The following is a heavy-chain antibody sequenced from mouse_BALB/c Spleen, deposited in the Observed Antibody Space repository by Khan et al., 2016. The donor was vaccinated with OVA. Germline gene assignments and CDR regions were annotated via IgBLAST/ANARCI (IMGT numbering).Heavy chain of an antibody. CDR3: ARDDGYSLFAY. CDR1: DYTFTDYP. V-gene: IGHV1S137*01. CDR2: VSTHYGNT. D-gene: IGHD2-3*01. Sequence: QVQLQQPGPELVRPGVSVKISCKGPDYTFTDYPMHWVQQSHVKSLEWIGAVSTHYGNTYYNQKFKGKAIMTVDKSSSTAYMELVRLTSEDSAIYYCARDDGYSLFAYWGQGTLVTVSA. J-gene: IGHJ3*01.